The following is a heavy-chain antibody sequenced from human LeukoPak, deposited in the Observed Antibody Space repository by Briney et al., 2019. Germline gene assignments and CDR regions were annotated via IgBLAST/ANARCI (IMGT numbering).Heavy chain of an antibody. CDR1: GFTLRTYD. D-gene: IGHD6-13*01. V-gene: IGHV3-23*01. Sequence: PGGSLRLSCAASGFTLRTYDMSWVRQAPGKGLEWVSGISGSGCGTYYADSVKGRFTISRDNSKNTLYLQMNSLRAEDTAVYYCARKDISTWYFDYWGQGTLVTVSS. CDR2: ISGSGCGT. CDR3: ARKDISTWYFDY. J-gene: IGHJ4*02.